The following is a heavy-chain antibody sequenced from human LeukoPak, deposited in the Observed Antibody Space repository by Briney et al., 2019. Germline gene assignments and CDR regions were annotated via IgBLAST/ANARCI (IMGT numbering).Heavy chain of an antibody. CDR1: GGSFSGYY. CDR2: INRSGST. V-gene: IGHV4-34*09. CDR3: ARVTSDYDFWSGSPHGMDV. D-gene: IGHD3-3*01. Sequence: SETLSLTCAVYGGSFSGYYWSWIRQPPGKGLEWIGEINRSGSTNYNPSLKSRVTISVDTSKNQFSLKLSSVTAADTAVYYCARVTSDYDFWSGSPHGMDVWGQGTTVTVSS. J-gene: IGHJ6*02.